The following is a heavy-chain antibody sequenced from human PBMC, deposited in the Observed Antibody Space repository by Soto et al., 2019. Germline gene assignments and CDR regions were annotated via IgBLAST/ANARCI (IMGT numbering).Heavy chain of an antibody. CDR2: IYWDDDQ. CDR3: AHRAILCSGGSCYSHPFDY. V-gene: IGHV2-5*02. J-gene: IGHJ4*02. Sequence: SGPTLVNPTQTLTLTCTFSGFSLNTTGVGVGWIRQPPGKALEWLAIIYWDDDQRYSPSLRSRLTITKDTSKNQVVLALTNVDPVGTATYYCAHRAILCSGGSCYSHPFDYWGQGTLVTVS. CDR1: GFSLNTTGVG. D-gene: IGHD2-15*01.